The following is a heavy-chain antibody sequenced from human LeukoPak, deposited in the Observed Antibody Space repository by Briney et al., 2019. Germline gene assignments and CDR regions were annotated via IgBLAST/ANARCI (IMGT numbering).Heavy chain of an antibody. D-gene: IGHD1-7*01. CDR3: ARTNPWELKYYFDY. CDR2: ISYSGTT. Sequence: SETLSLTCTVSGGSISSRPYYWGWVRQPPGKGLEWIGTISYSGTTYYSPSLKSRVTISVDTSKNQFSLKLSSVTAADTAVYYCARTNPWELKYYFDYWGQGTLVTVSS. CDR1: GGSISSRPYY. J-gene: IGHJ4*02. V-gene: IGHV4-39*07.